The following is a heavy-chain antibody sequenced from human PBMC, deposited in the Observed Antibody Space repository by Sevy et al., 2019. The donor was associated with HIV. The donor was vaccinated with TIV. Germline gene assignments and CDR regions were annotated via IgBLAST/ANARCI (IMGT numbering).Heavy chain of an antibody. CDR3: AGITIFGVVIQVGAFDI. CDR1: GGTFSSYA. CDR2: IIPIFGTA. D-gene: IGHD3-3*01. J-gene: IGHJ3*02. Sequence: ASVKVSCKASGGTFSSYAISWVRQAPGQGLEWMGGIIPIFGTANYAQKFQGRVTITADESTSTDYMELSSLRSEDTAVYYCAGITIFGVVIQVGAFDIWGQGTMVTVSS. V-gene: IGHV1-69*13.